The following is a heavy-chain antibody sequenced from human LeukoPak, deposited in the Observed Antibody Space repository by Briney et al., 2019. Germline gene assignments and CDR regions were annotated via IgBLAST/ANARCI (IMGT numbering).Heavy chain of an antibody. CDR2: INQDGSEE. CDR3: VRDGGVSGYDLLDY. V-gene: IGHV3-7*01. D-gene: IGHD5-12*01. J-gene: IGHJ4*02. CDR1: GFTFSNYW. Sequence: GGSLRLSCAASGFTFSNYWMTWVRQAPGKGLEWVAHINQDGSEEHYMDSVKARFTISRDNAKESLSLQMNSLRAENTAVYYCVRDGGVSGYDLLDYWGQGTLVTVSS.